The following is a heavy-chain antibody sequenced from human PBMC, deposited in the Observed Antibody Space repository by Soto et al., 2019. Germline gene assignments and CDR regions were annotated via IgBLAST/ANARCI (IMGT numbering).Heavy chain of an antibody. Sequence: TSETLSLTCSVSGASINTGGFYWSWVRQFPGKGLDWIGYGSHTGSRYLNPSLRSRITISLDTPNNQFSLRLTSVTAADTAVYYCARVKVTTESFDSWGQGSLVTV. V-gene: IGHV4-31*03. J-gene: IGHJ4*02. CDR2: GSHTGSR. D-gene: IGHD4-17*01. CDR1: GASINTGGFY. CDR3: ARVKVTTESFDS.